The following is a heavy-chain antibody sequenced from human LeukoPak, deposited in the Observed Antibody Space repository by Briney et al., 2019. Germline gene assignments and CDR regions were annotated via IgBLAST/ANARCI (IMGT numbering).Heavy chain of an antibody. CDR3: ARDSSSGWDIPNTNYFDP. CDR2: IFYSGST. CDR1: GGSLSSYY. D-gene: IGHD6-19*01. Sequence: SETLSLTCTVSGGSLSSYYWSWIRQPPGKGLEWIGYIFYSGSTNYNPSLKSRVTISVDTSTNQFSLKLGSVTPEDTAVYYCARDSSSGWDIPNTNYFDPWGQGTLVTVSS. J-gene: IGHJ5*02. V-gene: IGHV4-59*12.